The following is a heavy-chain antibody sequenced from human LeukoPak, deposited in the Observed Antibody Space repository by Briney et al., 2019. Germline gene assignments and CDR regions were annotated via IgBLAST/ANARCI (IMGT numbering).Heavy chain of an antibody. V-gene: IGHV3-23*01. Sequence: HPGGSLRLSCAASGLTFSSYAMSWVRQAPGKGLEWVSAISGSGGSTYYADSVKGRFTISRDNSKNTLYLQMNSLRAEDTAVYYCAKGKTGGYYYYYMDVWGKGTTVTVSS. CDR2: ISGSGGST. D-gene: IGHD1-1*01. CDR1: GLTFSSYA. CDR3: AKGKTGGYYYYYMDV. J-gene: IGHJ6*03.